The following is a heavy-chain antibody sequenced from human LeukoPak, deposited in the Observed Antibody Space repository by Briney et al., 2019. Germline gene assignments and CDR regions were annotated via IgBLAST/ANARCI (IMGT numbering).Heavy chain of an antibody. D-gene: IGHD3-10*01. Sequence: TSETLSLTCTVSGGSISSYYWSWIRQPPGKGLEWIGYIYYSGSTNYNPSLKSRVTISVDTSKNQLSLKLGSVTAADTAVYYCARINYGSVYRVFRGQPYYYMDVWGKGTTVTVSS. CDR1: GGSISSYY. J-gene: IGHJ6*03. V-gene: IGHV4-59*12. CDR3: ARINYGSVYRVFRGQPYYYMDV. CDR2: IYYSGST.